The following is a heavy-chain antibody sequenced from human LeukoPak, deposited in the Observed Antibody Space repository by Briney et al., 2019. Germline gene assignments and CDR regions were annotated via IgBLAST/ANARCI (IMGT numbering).Heavy chain of an antibody. D-gene: IGHD5-18*01. V-gene: IGHV3-48*01. Sequence: GGSLRLSCAASGFTFSSYSMNWVRQAPGKGLEWVSYISSSSTIYYADSVKGRFTISRDNAKNSLYLQMNSLRAEDTAVYYCASLGYSYGLTGESPAYYFDYWGQGTLVTVSS. CDR1: GFTFSSYS. CDR2: ISSSSTI. CDR3: ASLGYSYGLTGESPAYYFDY. J-gene: IGHJ4*02.